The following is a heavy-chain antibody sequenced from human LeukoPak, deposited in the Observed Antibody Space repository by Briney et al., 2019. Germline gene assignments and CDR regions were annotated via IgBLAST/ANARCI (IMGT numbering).Heavy chain of an antibody. CDR3: ARRQYYDSTGCFVY. CDR1: GNSISSDDW. D-gene: IGHD3-22*01. V-gene: IGHV4-4*02. Sequence: SESLSLTCTVSGNSISSDDWWTWVRQPPGRGLEWIGEIYHRGITNYTPSLKSRVTISIDKSRNQFSMMLSSVTAADTAVYYCARRQYYDSTGCFVYWGQGALVTVSS. CDR2: IYHRGIT. J-gene: IGHJ4*02.